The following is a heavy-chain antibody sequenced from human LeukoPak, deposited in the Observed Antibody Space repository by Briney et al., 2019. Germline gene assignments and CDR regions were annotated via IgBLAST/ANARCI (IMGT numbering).Heavy chain of an antibody. V-gene: IGHV3-30*18. CDR3: AKGIEWLRPFDY. D-gene: IGHD5-12*01. CDR1: GFTFSSYG. Sequence: GGSLRLSCAASGFTFSSYGMHWVRQAPGKGLEWVAVISYDGSNKYYADSVKGRFTISRDNSKNTLYLQMNSLRAEDTAVYYCAKGIEWLRPFDYWGQGTLVTVSS. J-gene: IGHJ4*02. CDR2: ISYDGSNK.